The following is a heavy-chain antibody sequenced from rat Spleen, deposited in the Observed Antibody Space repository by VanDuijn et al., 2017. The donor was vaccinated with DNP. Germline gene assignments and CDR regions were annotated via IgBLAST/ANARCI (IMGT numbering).Heavy chain of an antibody. CDR2: VTNAGNT. CDR3: ATEALDY. Sequence: EVLLQESGPGLVKPSQSLSLTCSVTGFSITNNFKWSWIRKFPGNKLEWMGYVTNAGNTDYNPSLKSRISITTDTSKNQFFLQVNSVTTEDTATYYCATEALDYWGQGVMVTVSS. J-gene: IGHJ2*01. CDR1: GFSITNNFK. V-gene: IGHV3-3*01.